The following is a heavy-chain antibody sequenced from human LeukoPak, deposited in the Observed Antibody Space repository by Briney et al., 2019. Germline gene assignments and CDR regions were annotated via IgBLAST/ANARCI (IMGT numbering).Heavy chain of an antibody. V-gene: IGHV6-1*01. J-gene: IGHJ6*02. Sequence: SQTLSLTCAISGDSFSSNSAAWNWIRQSPSRGLEWLGRTYYRSKWYNDYAVSVKSRITINPDTSKNQFSLQLNSVTPEDTAVYYCARDVNVATMGVGYYYYGMDVWGQGTTVTVSS. CDR3: ARDVNVATMGVGYYYYGMDV. CDR2: TYYRSKWYN. CDR1: GDSFSSNSAA. D-gene: IGHD5-12*01.